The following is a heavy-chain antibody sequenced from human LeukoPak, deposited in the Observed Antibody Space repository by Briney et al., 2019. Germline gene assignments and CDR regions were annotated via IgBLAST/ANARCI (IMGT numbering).Heavy chain of an antibody. CDR3: ARPRRAAVNAFDI. CDR1: GFTFDDYG. J-gene: IGHJ3*02. CDR2: ISWNGDSI. D-gene: IGHD6-25*01. Sequence: PGGSLRLSCAASGFTFDDYGMTWVRQTPGKQLEWVSGISWNGDSIGYADSVKGRFTISRDNAKNSLYLQMNSLRAEDTALYYCARPRRAAVNAFDIWGLGAMVTVSS. V-gene: IGHV3-20*04.